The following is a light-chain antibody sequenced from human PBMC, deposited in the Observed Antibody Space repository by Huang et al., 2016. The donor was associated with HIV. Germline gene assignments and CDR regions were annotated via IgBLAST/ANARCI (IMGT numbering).Light chain of an antibody. J-gene: IGKJ1*01. CDR3: LQTYSCPWT. Sequence: IQMTQSPASLSASVGDRVTITCRASQAIRNDLGWYQQRLGKAPKLHVSATSHIQSGVPARVSGSGSGTHFTLTISGLQSEDFATYYCLQTYSCPWTFGQGTKVEI. CDR1: QAIRND. CDR2: ATS. V-gene: IGKV1-6*01.